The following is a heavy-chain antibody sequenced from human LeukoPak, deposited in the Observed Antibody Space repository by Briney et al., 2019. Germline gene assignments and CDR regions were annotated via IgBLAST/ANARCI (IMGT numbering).Heavy chain of an antibody. V-gene: IGHV1-46*01. CDR1: GYTFTNYY. D-gene: IGHD4-17*01. CDR3: ARSSITVTHEIDH. CDR2: ISPSGAGT. Sequence: ASVKVSCKASGYTFTNYYIHWVRQAPGHGLEWMGLISPSGAGTIYAQRFQGRVTMTRDTSTSTVYMDLNSLRSEDTAVYYCARSSITVTHEIDHWGQGTLVTVSS. J-gene: IGHJ4*02.